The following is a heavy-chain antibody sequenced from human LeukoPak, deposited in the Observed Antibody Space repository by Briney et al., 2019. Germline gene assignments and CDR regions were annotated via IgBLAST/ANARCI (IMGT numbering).Heavy chain of an antibody. V-gene: IGHV4-39*07. CDR3: ARGPYYFDC. CDR2: IYYSGGN. Sequence: SETLSLTCTVSGGSISSSGYYWGWIRQPPGKGLEWIGSIYYSGGNYYNPSLNSRVTISVDTSKNQFSLRLSSVAAADTAVYYCARGPYYFDCWGPGTLVTVSS. J-gene: IGHJ4*02. CDR1: GGSISSSGYY.